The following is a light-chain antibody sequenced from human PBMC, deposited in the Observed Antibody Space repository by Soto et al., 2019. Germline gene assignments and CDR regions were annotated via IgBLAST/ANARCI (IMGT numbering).Light chain of an antibody. CDR2: EVT. J-gene: IGLJ1*01. Sequence: QSALTQPASVSGSPGQSITISCTGSSSDVGAYNFVYWYQHHPGRAPKLILYEVTTRPSGVSSRFSGSKSGNTASLTISGLQADDEATYYCSSYTSTNTPYVFGTGTKLTVL. CDR3: SSYTSTNTPYV. V-gene: IGLV2-14*01. CDR1: SSDVGAYNF.